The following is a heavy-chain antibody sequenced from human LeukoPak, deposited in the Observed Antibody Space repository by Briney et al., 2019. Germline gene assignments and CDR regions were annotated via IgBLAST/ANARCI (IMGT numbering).Heavy chain of an antibody. CDR2: IRGSGGDT. CDR3: AKAGIGVIGYFDY. CDR1: GFTFSSYA. V-gene: IGHV3-23*01. J-gene: IGHJ4*02. Sequence: GGSLRLSCAASGFTFSSYAMSWVRQAPGKGLEWVSTIRGSGGDTYYADSVKGRFTISRDNSKNTLYLQMNSLRDEDTALYYCAKAGIGVIGYFDYWGQGTLVTVSS. D-gene: IGHD6-19*01.